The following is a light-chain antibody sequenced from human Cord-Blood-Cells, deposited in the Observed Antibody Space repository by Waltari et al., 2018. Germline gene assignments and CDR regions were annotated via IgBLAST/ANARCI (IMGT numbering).Light chain of an antibody. CDR2: RDS. V-gene: IGLV3-1*01. CDR3: QAWDSSTVV. J-gene: IGLJ2*01. CDR1: KLGDKY. Sequence: SYELTQPPSVSVSPGQTASITCSGDKLGDKYACWYQQKPGQSSVLVIYRDSKRPSGIPGRFSGSSSGNTATLTISGTQAMDEADYYCQAWDSSTVVFGGGTKLTVL.